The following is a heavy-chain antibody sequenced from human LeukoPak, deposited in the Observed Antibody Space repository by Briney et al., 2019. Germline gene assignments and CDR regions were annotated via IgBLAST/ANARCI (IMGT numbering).Heavy chain of an antibody. CDR3: ARGIVATMPGEFDY. Sequence: ASVKVSCKASGYTFTSYYMHWVRQAPGQGLEWMGIINPSGGSTSYAQKFQGRVTMTKDTSTDTAYMELRSLRSDDTAVYYCARGIVATMPGEFDYWGQGTLVTVSS. J-gene: IGHJ4*02. CDR1: GYTFTSYY. V-gene: IGHV1-46*01. D-gene: IGHD5-12*01. CDR2: INPSGGST.